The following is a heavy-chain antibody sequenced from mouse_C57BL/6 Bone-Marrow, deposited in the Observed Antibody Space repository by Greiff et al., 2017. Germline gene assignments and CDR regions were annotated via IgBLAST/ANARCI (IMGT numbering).Heavy chain of an antibody. J-gene: IGHJ2*01. CDR3: ARDPIQDYFDY. Sequence: EVQGVESGGGLVKPGGSLKLSCAASGFTFSSYAMSWVRQTPEKRLEWVATISDGGSYTYYPDNVKGRYTISRDNADNNLYLQMSHLKSEDTAVYYCARDPIQDYFDYWGQGTTLTVSS. V-gene: IGHV5-4*01. CDR2: ISDGGSYT. CDR1: GFTFSSYA.